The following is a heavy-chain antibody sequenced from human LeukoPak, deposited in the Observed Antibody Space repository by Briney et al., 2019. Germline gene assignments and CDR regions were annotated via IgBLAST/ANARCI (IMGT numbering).Heavy chain of an antibody. CDR1: GYTFTGYY. CDR2: INPTGGST. CDR3: ARDYSVGDNAWWFDP. D-gene: IGHD1-26*01. Sequence: GASVKVSCKASGYTFTGYYMHWVRQAPGQGLEWMGLINPTGGSTGYAQKFQGRVTMTRDMSTSTDYMELSSLRSEDTAIYYCARDYSVGDNAWWFDPWGQGTLVTVSS. J-gene: IGHJ5*02. V-gene: IGHV1-46*01.